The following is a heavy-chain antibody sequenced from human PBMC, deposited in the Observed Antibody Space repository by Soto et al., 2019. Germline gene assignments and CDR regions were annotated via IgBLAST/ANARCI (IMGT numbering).Heavy chain of an antibody. V-gene: IGHV4-59*01. CDR1: GGSISSYY. J-gene: IGHJ4*02. CDR3: ARGGYSGYDESFFDY. Sequence: SETLSLTCTVSGGSISSYYWSWIRQPPGKGLEWIGYIYYSGSTNYNPSLKSRVTISVDTSKNQFSLKLSSVTAADTAAYYCARGGYSGYDESFFDYWGQGTLVTVSS. CDR2: IYYSGST. D-gene: IGHD5-12*01.